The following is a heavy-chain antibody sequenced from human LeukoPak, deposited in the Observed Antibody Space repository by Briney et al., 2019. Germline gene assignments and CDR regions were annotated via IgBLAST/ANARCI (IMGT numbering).Heavy chain of an antibody. Sequence: PGRSLRLSCAASGFTFSSYAMHWVRQAPGKGLEWVAVISYDGGNKYYADSVKGRFTISRDISKNTLYLQMNSLRAEDTAVYYCARDRTRDGYNQGRVFDYWGQGTLVTVSS. CDR1: GFTFSSYA. D-gene: IGHD5-24*01. CDR3: ARDRTRDGYNQGRVFDY. J-gene: IGHJ4*02. CDR2: ISYDGGNK. V-gene: IGHV3-30*04.